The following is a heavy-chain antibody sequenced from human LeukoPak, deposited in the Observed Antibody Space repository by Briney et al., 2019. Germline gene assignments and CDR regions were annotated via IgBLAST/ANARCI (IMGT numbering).Heavy chain of an antibody. CDR3: ARGGVLYYAGV. CDR2: IYYSGST. V-gene: IGHV4-39*07. D-gene: IGHD2-8*01. CDR1: GGSISSSGYY. Sequence: SETLSLTCTVSGGSISSSGYYWGWIRQPPGKGLEWIGSIYYSGSTYYNPTLKSRVTISLNTSKNPFSLKLNSVTAADTAVYYCARGGVLYYAGVWGKGTTVTVSS. J-gene: IGHJ6*04.